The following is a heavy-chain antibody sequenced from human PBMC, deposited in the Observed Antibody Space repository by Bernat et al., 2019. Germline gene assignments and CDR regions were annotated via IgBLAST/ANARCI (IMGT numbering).Heavy chain of an antibody. V-gene: IGHV3-7*03. Sequence: EVQLVESGGGLVQSGGSLILSCAASGFTFSSHWMGWVRQAPGEGLEWVANLNQDGSETYYVDSLKGRFTISRDNTKNSLYLQMNSLRTEDTAVYFCARLGYRLAEYWGLRTLGTV. J-gene: IGHJ4*02. CDR2: LNQDGSET. CDR3: ARLGYRLAEY. CDR1: GFTFSSHW. D-gene: IGHD3-16*02.